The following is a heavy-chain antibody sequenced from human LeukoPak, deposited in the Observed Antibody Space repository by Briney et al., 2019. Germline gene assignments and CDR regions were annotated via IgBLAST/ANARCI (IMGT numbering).Heavy chain of an antibody. CDR3: ARASAYNWNDY. D-gene: IGHD1-1*01. CDR1: GGPISSYC. V-gene: IGHV4-59*01. J-gene: IGHJ4*02. CDR2: IYSSGST. Sequence: PSETLSLTCTVSGGPISSYCWSWIRQPPEKGLEWIGYIYSSGSTNYNPSLKSRVTISVDTSKNQFSLKLSSVTAADTAVYYCARASAYNWNDYWGQGTLVTVSS.